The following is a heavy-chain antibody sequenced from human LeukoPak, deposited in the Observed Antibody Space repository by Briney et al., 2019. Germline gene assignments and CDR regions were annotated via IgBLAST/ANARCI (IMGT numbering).Heavy chain of an antibody. J-gene: IGHJ3*01. V-gene: IGHV1-18*01. Sequence: ASVKVSCKTFNYTFTAYGINWVRQAPGQGLEWMGWISAYTGHTNYAQKFQGRVTMTANTSTNTASMELRSLRSDDTAVYYCARPANLYYASDAFDLWGQGTMVTVSS. CDR3: ARPANLYYASDAFDL. D-gene: IGHD2-8*01. CDR1: NYTFTAYG. CDR2: ISAYTGHT.